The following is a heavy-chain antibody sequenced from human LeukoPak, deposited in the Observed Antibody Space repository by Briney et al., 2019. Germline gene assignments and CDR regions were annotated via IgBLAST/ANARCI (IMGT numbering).Heavy chain of an antibody. D-gene: IGHD3-22*01. J-gene: IGHJ4*02. V-gene: IGHV3-23*01. CDR3: AKDAPVGYYYDTSGLPD. Sequence: SGGSLRLSCAACGFTFSIYAMSWVRQAPGKGLEWVSVISGTGGSTYYADSVKGRFTISRDNSKNTVYLQMNSLRAEDTAVYYCAKDAPVGYYYDTSGLPDWGQGTLVTVSS. CDR1: GFTFSIYA. CDR2: ISGTGGST.